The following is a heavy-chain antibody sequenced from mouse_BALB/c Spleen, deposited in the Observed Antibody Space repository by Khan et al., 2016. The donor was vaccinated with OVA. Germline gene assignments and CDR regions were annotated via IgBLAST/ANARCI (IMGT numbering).Heavy chain of an antibody. CDR2: ISSGGSN. CDR3: AREAYRYDEYYFDY. Sequence: EVMLVESGGGSVKPGGSLKLSCVVSGFTFSSYAMSWVRQTPEKRLEWVASISSGGSNYYPDSVKGRFTISRDNARNILYLQMSSLRSEDMAMYYCAREAYRYDEYYFDYWGQGTTLTVSS. CDR1: GFTFSSYA. J-gene: IGHJ2*01. D-gene: IGHD2-14*01. V-gene: IGHV5-6-5*01.